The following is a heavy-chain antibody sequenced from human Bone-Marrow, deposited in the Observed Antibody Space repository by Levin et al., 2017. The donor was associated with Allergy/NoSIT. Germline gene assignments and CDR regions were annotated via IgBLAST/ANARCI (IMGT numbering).Heavy chain of an antibody. CDR3: ARRPWGNSLEAGYFYYMDV. CDR2: IKEDGVEK. CDR1: GFSFSVYW. D-gene: IGHD3-16*01. J-gene: IGHJ6*03. Sequence: QPGGSLRLSCAASGFSFSVYWMSWVRQAPGKGLEWVANIKEDGVEKSYADSVRGRFTISRDNAKRSLLLQMNSLRGEDTAVYFCARRPWGNSLEAGYFYYMDVWGKGTTVTVSS. V-gene: IGHV3-7*01.